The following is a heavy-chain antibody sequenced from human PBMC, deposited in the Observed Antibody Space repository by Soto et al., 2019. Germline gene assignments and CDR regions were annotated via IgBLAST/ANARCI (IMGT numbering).Heavy chain of an antibody. CDR3: ARGGNPIDY. CDR2: ISAYNGNK. Sequence: QVQLVQSGAEVKKPGASVKVSCKASGYTFTNFGISWVRQAPGQGLEWMGWISAYNGNKNYAQNFQGRVTMTADTSTRTAYRERRSWRSDYPSVDYFARGGNPIDYWGQGTLVTVSS. CDR1: GYTFTNFG. V-gene: IGHV1-18*01. J-gene: IGHJ4*02. D-gene: IGHD3-16*01.